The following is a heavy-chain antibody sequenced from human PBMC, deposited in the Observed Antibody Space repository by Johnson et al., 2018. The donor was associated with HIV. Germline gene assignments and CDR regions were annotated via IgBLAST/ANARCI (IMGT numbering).Heavy chain of an antibody. CDR1: GFTFSSYG. Sequence: VQLVESGGGVVQPGRSLRLSCAASGFTFSSYGMHWVRQAPGKGLEWVAVISYDGSNKYYADSVKGRFTISRDNSKNTLYLQMNSLRAEDTAVYYCAKGVITMIVVATDAFDIWGQGTLVTVSS. D-gene: IGHD3-22*01. V-gene: IGHV3-30*18. CDR3: AKGVITMIVVATDAFDI. CDR2: ISYDGSNK. J-gene: IGHJ3*02.